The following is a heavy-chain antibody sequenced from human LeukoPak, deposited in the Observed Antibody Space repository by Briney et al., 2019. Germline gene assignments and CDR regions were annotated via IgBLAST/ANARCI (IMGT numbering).Heavy chain of an antibody. D-gene: IGHD3-22*01. CDR1: GFTFSSYA. CDR3: ARDKVPSYDSSGYSSGGFDY. J-gene: IGHJ4*02. V-gene: IGHV3-23*01. CDR2: ISGSGGST. Sequence: QAGGSLRLSCAASGFTFSSYAMSWVRQAPGKGLEWVSAISGSGGSTYYADSVKGRFTISRDNSKNTLYLQMNSLRAEDTAVYYCARDKVPSYDSSGYSSGGFDYWGQGTLVTVSS.